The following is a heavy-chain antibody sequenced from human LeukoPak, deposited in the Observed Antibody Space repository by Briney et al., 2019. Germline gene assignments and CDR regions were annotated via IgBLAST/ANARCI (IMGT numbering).Heavy chain of an antibody. J-gene: IGHJ6*03. CDR2: IYTSGST. CDR3: ASNRPAGRVRHYYYMDV. Sequence: SETLSLTCSVSGGSISSYYWSWIRQPAGKGLEWIGRIYTSGSTNYNPSLKSRVTMSVDTSKNQFSLKLSSVTAADTAVYYCASNRPAGRVRHYYYMDVWGKGTTVTVSS. D-gene: IGHD2/OR15-2a*01. CDR1: GGSISSYY. V-gene: IGHV4-4*07.